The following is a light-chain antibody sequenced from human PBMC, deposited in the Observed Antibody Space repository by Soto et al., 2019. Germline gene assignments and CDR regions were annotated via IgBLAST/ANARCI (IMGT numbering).Light chain of an antibody. CDR1: QSVNSN. CDR2: GAS. J-gene: IGKJ4*01. V-gene: IGKV3-15*01. CDR3: QQYNNWPLP. Sequence: EIVMTQSPATLSVSPGERATLSCRASQSVNSNLAWYQQKPGQAPRLLIYGASARATGIPARFSGSGSGTAFTLTISSLQSEDFAVYYCQQYNNWPLPFGGGTKVEIK.